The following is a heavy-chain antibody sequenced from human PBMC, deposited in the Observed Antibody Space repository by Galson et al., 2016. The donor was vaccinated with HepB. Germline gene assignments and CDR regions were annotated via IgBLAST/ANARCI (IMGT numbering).Heavy chain of an antibody. CDR1: GISLSTFS. D-gene: IGHD2-2*01. J-gene: IGHJ2*01. V-gene: IGHV3-21*01. CDR2: IRRNGDFI. CDR3: ARDNSHCGRTSCIPTYRYFDL. Sequence: FLRLSCEASGISLSTFSMNWVRQAPGQGPEWLSSIRRNGDFINYADSMKGRFTISRDHAENSLFLHMSSLRAEDTAIYYCARDNSHCGRTSCIPTYRYFDLWGRGTLVTVSS.